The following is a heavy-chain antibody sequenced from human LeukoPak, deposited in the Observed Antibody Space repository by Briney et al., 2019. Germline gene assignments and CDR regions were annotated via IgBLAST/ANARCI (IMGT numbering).Heavy chain of an antibody. D-gene: IGHD6-19*01. J-gene: IGHJ4*02. CDR3: ARIHSPGLAGY. V-gene: IGHV4-30-2*01. CDR1: GGSISSGGYY. Sequence: SQTLSLTCTVSGGSISSGGYYWSWIRQPPGKGLEWIGEINHSGSTNYNPSLKSRVTISVDTSKNQFSLKLSSVTAADTAVYYCARIHSPGLAGYWGQGTLVTVSS. CDR2: INHSGST.